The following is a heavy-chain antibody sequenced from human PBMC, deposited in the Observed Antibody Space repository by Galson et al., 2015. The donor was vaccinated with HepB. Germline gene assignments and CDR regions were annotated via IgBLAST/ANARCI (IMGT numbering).Heavy chain of an antibody. CDR2: MSPISGNT. D-gene: IGHD4-17*01. CDR3: TRHDGDYPYNWLDP. CDR1: GYTFTKYD. J-gene: IGHJ5*02. V-gene: IGHV1-8*01. Sequence: SVKVSCKASGYTFTKYDINWVRQATGQGLEWMGWMSPISGNTGYAQKFRGRVIMTRDTSTNTAYMDLSSLTSEDTAVYYCTRHDGDYPYNWLDPWGQGTLVTVSS.